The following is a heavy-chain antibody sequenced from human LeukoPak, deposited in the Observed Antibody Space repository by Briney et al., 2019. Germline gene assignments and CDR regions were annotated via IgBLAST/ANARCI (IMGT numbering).Heavy chain of an antibody. CDR3: AKDSVLRYFDWLSLIDY. D-gene: IGHD3-9*01. Sequence: GGSLRLSCAASEFTFSSYAMGWVRQAPGKGLEWVSAISGSGGSTYYADSVKGRFTISRDNSKNTLYLQMNSLRAEDTAVYYCAKDSVLRYFDWLSLIDYWGQGTLVTVSS. J-gene: IGHJ4*02. CDR2: ISGSGGST. V-gene: IGHV3-23*01. CDR1: EFTFSSYA.